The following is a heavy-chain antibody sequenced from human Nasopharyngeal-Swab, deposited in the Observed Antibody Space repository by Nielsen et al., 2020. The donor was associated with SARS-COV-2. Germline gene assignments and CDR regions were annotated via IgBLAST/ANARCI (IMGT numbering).Heavy chain of an antibody. Sequence: GSLSLSCSAPGFTLHNYNFNSVRPPPGKGLEWGSSLSSSSSYIYYADSVKGRFTISRDNAKNSLYLQMNSLRAEDTAVYYCARDGLDYDFWSAYFMDVWGQGTTVTVSS. CDR3: ARDGLDYDFWSAYFMDV. D-gene: IGHD3-3*01. CDR2: LSSSSSYI. CDR1: GFTLHNYN. V-gene: IGHV3-21*01. J-gene: IGHJ6*02.